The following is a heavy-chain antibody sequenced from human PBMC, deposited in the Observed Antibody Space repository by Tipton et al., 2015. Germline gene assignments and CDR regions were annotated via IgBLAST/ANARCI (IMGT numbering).Heavy chain of an antibody. CDR1: SGTFTGYS. CDR2: IIPVSRAS. V-gene: IGHV1-69*06. Sequence: QLVQSGAEVKKPGSSVKVSCQASSGTFTGYSIAWVRQGLGQGLEWVGNIIPVSRASNYAQRFQGRVTFSANILTSTVYMELTGLTPEDTGTYYCVPDPLTGPPRPLDVWGQGTTVTVSS. CDR3: VPDPLTGPPRPLDV. D-gene: IGHD1-14*01. J-gene: IGHJ6*02.